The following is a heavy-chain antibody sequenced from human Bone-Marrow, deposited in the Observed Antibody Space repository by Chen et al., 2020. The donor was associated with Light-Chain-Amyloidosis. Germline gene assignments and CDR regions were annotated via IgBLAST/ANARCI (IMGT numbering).Heavy chain of an antibody. CDR2: ISGRGGSR. J-gene: IGHJ3*02. V-gene: IGHV3-23*04. Sequence: EVQLVESGGGLLQRGGSLRLSCAASGFAFSSYAMSWVRPAPGEGLEWVSTISGRGGSRYYGDSVKGRLTIARDNSKNARFLQMSSLRAEETVVYYCAKDISYDDMLPGYPADAVDIWGQGTMVTVSS. CDR3: AKDISYDDMLPGYPADAVDI. D-gene: IGHD3-9*01. CDR1: GFAFSSYA.